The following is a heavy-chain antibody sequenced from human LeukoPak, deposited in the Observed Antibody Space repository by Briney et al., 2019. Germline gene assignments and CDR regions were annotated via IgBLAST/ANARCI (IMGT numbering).Heavy chain of an antibody. Sequence: GGSLRLSCAASGFTFSSYAMSWVRQAPGKGLEWVSVIYSGGSTYYADSVKGRFTISRDNSKNTLYLQMNSLRAEDTAVYYCARCRSSSWYPGVLDYWGQGTLVTVSS. J-gene: IGHJ4*02. CDR2: IYSGGST. D-gene: IGHD6-13*01. CDR3: ARCRSSSWYPGVLDY. V-gene: IGHV3-66*01. CDR1: GFTFSSYA.